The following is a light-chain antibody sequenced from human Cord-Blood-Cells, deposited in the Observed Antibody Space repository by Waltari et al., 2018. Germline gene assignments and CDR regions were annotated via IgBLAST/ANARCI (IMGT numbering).Light chain of an antibody. Sequence: EIVLTQSPGTLSLSPGERAPLSCRASQSVSSSYLAWYQQNPGQAPRLLIYGASSRATGIPDRFSGSGSGTDFTLTISRLEPEDFAVYYCQQYGSSGYTFGQGTKLEIK. CDR2: GAS. CDR1: QSVSSSY. J-gene: IGKJ2*01. V-gene: IGKV3-20*01. CDR3: QQYGSSGYT.